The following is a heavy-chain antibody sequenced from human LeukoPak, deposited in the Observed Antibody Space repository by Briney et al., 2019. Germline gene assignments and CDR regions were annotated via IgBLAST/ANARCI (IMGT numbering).Heavy chain of an antibody. D-gene: IGHD1-26*01. CDR2: ISSNGGST. CDR1: GFTFSSYA. CDR3: AREGGGSYWDDAFDI. Sequence: GGSLRLSCAASGFTFSSYAMHWVRQAPGKGLEYVSAISSNGGSTYYANSVKGRFTISRDNSKNTLYLQMGSLRAEDMAVYYCAREGGGSYWDDAFDIWGQGTMVTVSS. J-gene: IGHJ3*02. V-gene: IGHV3-64*01.